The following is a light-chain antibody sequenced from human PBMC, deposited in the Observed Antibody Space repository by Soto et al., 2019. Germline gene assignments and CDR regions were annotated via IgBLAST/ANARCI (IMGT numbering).Light chain of an antibody. Sequence: DIPMTQSPSSVSSSIGDRVTISCRASQSIYKWLVWYQQKPGKAPKLLIYAASSLQSGVPSRFSGSGYGTDFTLTISSLQPEDFATYYCQQADSFPLSFGGGTKVEI. J-gene: IGKJ4*01. CDR1: QSIYKW. CDR2: AAS. CDR3: QQADSFPLS. V-gene: IGKV1-12*01.